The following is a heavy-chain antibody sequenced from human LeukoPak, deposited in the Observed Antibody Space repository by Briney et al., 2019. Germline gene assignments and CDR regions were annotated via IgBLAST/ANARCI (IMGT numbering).Heavy chain of an antibody. V-gene: IGHV1-69*13. CDR1: GGTFSSYA. CDR2: IIPIFGTA. J-gene: IGHJ4*02. Sequence: ASVKVSCKASGGTFSSYAISWVRQAPGQGLEWMGGIIPIFGTANYAQKFQGRVTITADESTSTAYMELSSLRSEDTAVYYCAGVAGGTVTTAHYWGQGTLVTVSS. CDR3: AGVAGGTVTTAHY. D-gene: IGHD4-17*01.